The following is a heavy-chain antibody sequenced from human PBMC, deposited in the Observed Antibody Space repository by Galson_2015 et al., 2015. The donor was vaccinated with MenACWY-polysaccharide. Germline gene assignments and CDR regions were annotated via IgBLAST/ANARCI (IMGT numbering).Heavy chain of an antibody. J-gene: IGHJ4*02. D-gene: IGHD2-15*01. V-gene: IGHV1-3*04. CDR3: ARVACGSVGCYRIDY. CDR1: GYIFTSHN. CDR2: INTGTGNT. Sequence: SVKVSCKASGYIFTSHNIHWVRQAPGQGLEWMGWINTGTGNTKYSQNFQGRVTFTSDTSATTAYMELSSLRSEDTAVYYCARVACGSVGCYRIDYWGQGTLGTVSS.